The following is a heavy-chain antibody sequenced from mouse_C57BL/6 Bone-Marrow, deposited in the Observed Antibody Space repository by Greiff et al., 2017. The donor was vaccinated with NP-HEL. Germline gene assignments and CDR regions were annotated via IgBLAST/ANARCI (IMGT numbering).Heavy chain of an antibody. CDR1: GFSLTSYG. CDR3: AKNGGAWFAY. Sequence: VKLQESGPGLVQPSQSLSLTCTVSGFSLTSYGVHWVRQSPGKGLEWLGVVWRGGCTDYNAAGMSRPSITKNNSKSQVFFKMNSLQAYDAAIYYCAKNGGAWFAYWGQGTLVTVSA. J-gene: IGHJ3*01. CDR2: VWRGGCT. V-gene: IGHV2-5*01.